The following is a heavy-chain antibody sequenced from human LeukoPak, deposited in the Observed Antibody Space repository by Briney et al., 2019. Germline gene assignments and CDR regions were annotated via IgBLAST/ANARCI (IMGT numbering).Heavy chain of an antibody. J-gene: IGHJ4*02. Sequence: GGSLRLSCAASGFTFSSYAMHWVRQAPGKGLEWVAVISYDGSNKYYADSVKGRFTISRDNSKNTLYLQMNSLRAEDTALYYCARSPLITVGDRLDYWGQGTLVTVSS. CDR1: GFTFSSYA. D-gene: IGHD3-10*01. CDR2: ISYDGSNK. CDR3: ARSPLITVGDRLDY. V-gene: IGHV3-30-3*01.